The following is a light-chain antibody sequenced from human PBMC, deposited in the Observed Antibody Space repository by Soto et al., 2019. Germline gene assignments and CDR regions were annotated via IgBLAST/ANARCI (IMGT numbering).Light chain of an antibody. CDR1: SSDVGAYTS. V-gene: IGLV2-14*01. J-gene: IGLJ1*01. Sequence: QSVLTQPASVSGSPGQSITISCTGTSSDVGAYTSVSWYQQHPGKAPKLIIYEVSNRPPGVSTRFSGSKSASTASLTISGLQAEDEAHYYCSSYTSDNRDYVFATRTKVTVL. CDR2: EVS. CDR3: SSYTSDNRDYV.